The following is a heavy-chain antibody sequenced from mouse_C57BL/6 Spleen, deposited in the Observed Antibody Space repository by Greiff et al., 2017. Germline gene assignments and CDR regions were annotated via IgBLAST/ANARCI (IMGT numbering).Heavy chain of an antibody. J-gene: IGHJ1*03. V-gene: IGHV5-6*01. CDR3: ARQDEYDPLYWYFDV. D-gene: IGHD2-4*01. CDR2: ISSGGSYT. Sequence: EVKLVESGGDLVKPGGSLKLSCAASGFTFSSYGMSWVRQTPDKRLEWVATISSGGSYTYYPDSVKGRFTISRDNAKNTLYLQMSSLKSEDTAMYYCARQDEYDPLYWYFDVWGTGTTVTVSS. CDR1: GFTFSSYG.